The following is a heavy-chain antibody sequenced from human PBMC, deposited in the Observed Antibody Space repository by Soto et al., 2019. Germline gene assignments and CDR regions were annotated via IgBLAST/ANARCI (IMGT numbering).Heavy chain of an antibody. V-gene: IGHV4-34*01. Sequence: PSETLSLTCAVYGGSFSGYYWSWIRQPPGKGLEWIGEINHSGSTNYNPSLKSRVTISVDTSKNQFSLKLSSVTAADTAVYYCARRCITMVRGVIGGLYYYYYMDVWGKGTTVTVSS. CDR3: ARRCITMVRGVIGGLYYYYYMDV. J-gene: IGHJ6*03. D-gene: IGHD3-10*01. CDR2: INHSGST. CDR1: GGSFSGYY.